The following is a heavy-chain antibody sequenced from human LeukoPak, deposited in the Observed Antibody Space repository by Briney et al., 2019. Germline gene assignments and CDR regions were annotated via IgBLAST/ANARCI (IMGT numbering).Heavy chain of an antibody. CDR1: GYSISTGYY. D-gene: IGHD6-13*01. V-gene: IGHV4-38-2*02. J-gene: IGHJ1*01. CDR2: IHHSGST. CDR3: ARVAAGIGFFQH. Sequence: SETLSLTCIVSGYSISTGYYWGWIRQPPGKGLEWIGNIHHSGSTYYNPSLKSRVTISIDTSKNQLSLKLSSVTAADTAVYYCARVAAGIGFFQHWGQGTLVTVSS.